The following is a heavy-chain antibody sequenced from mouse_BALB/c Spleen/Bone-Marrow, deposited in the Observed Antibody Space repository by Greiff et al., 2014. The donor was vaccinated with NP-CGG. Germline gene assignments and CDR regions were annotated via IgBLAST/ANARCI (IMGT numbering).Heavy chain of an antibody. CDR3: ARFAGNYYTMDD. Sequence: EVKLQESGPDLVKPSQSLSLTCTVTGYSITSYYSWHWIRQFPGNKLEWMGYIHYSGITVYNPSLKSRISITRDTSNNQFFLQLNSVATEGSATDYCARFAGNYYTMDDWGQGTSVTVSS. J-gene: IGHJ4*01. D-gene: IGHD4-1*01. CDR1: GYSITSYYS. CDR2: IHYSGIT. V-gene: IGHV3-1*02.